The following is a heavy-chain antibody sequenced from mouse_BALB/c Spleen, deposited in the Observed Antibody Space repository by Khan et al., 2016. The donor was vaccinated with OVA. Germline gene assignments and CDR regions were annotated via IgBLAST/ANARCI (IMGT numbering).Heavy chain of an antibody. CDR2: IYPGNVNT. Sequence: QVQLQQSGPELVKPGASVRISCKASGYTFTDYYINWMKQRPGQGLEWIGWIYPGNVNTKYNEKFKDKAILTADKSSSTAYMQLSSLTSEDSAVYFCARGGYYCNSRAWFAYWGQGTLVTVST. CDR1: GYTFTDYY. V-gene: IGHV1S56*01. D-gene: IGHD2-1*01. CDR3: ARGGYYCNSRAWFAY. J-gene: IGHJ3*01.